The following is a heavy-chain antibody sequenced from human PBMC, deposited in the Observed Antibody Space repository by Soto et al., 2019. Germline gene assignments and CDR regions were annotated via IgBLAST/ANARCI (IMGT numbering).Heavy chain of an antibody. CDR2: IKSKADGGTT. J-gene: IGHJ4*02. V-gene: IGHV3-15*01. CDR1: GFTFSNAW. CDR3: TTDHTAYYYDSSGYYHYGTDEH. Sequence: EVQLVESGGGLVKPGGSLRLSCAASGFTFSNAWMSWVRQAPGKGLEWVGRIKSKADGGTTDYAAPVKGRFTISRDESNNTLYLKINSLKTEDTAVYYCTTDHTAYYYDSSGYYHYGTDEHRGQGTLVTVSS. D-gene: IGHD3-22*01.